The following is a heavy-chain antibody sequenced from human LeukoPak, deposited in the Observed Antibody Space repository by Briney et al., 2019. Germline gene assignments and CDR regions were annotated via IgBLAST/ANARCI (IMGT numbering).Heavy chain of an antibody. CDR2: IRYDGSNK. CDR1: GFTFSSYG. CDR3: AIFASGAPPLDY. D-gene: IGHD2-8*02. J-gene: IGHJ4*02. V-gene: IGHV3-30*02. Sequence: PGGSLRLSCAASGFTFSSYGMHWVRQAPGKGLEWVAFIRYDGSNKYYADSVKGRFTISRDNSKNTLYLQMNSLRAEDTAVYYCAIFASGAPPLDYWGQGTLVTVSS.